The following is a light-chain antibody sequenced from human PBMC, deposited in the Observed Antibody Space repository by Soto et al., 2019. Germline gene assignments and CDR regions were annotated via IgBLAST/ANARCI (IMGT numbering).Light chain of an antibody. CDR1: SSDVGGYAL. Sequence: QSALTQPASVSGSPGQSITISCTGTSSDVGGYALVSWYQQHPGKVPKLIIYEVTKRPSGVSNRFSGSKSGNTASLTISGRQAEDEADYYCCSYAGSATWVFGGGTKLTVL. V-gene: IGLV2-23*02. J-gene: IGLJ2*01. CDR3: CSYAGSATWV. CDR2: EVT.